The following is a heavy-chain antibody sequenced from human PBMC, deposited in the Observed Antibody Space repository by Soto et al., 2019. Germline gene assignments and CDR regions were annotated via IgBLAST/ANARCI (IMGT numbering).Heavy chain of an antibody. Sequence: GGSLRLSCAASGFTFSSYGMHWVRQAPGKGLEWVAVIWYDGSNKYYADSVKGRFTISGDNPKNTLYLQMNSLRAEDTAVYYCARGLPPYYYGMDVWGQGTTVTVSS. CDR1: GFTFSSYG. V-gene: IGHV3-33*01. J-gene: IGHJ6*02. CDR3: ARGLPPYYYGMDV. CDR2: IWYDGSNK. D-gene: IGHD5-18*01.